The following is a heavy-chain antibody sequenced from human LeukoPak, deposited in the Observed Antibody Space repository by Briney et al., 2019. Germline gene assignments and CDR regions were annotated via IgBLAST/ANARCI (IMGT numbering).Heavy chain of an antibody. CDR3: AKGPHSYRDLNH. J-gene: IGHJ5*02. Sequence: GGSLRLSCAVSGFTFRSYAMTWVCQAPGKGLEWVSTISGSGGNTYYSDSVMGRFTISRDNARNTLFLQIDSLRLEDTAIYYCAKGPHSYRDLNHWGRGTLVTVSS. CDR2: ISGSGGNT. D-gene: IGHD1-26*01. CDR1: GFTFRSYA. V-gene: IGHV3-23*01.